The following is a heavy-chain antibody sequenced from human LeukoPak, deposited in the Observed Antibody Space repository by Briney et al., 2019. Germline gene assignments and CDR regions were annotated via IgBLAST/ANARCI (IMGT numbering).Heavy chain of an antibody. Sequence: GGSLRLSCTASGFTFISSWMSWVRQAPGKGLEWVANIRPDGSAIYYVDSVTGRFTISRDNAKNSLYLQMKSLRAEDTAVYYCSEGNYFDYWGQGTLVTVSS. V-gene: IGHV3-7*01. CDR3: SEGNYFDY. CDR1: GFTFISSW. D-gene: IGHD3-10*01. J-gene: IGHJ4*02. CDR2: IRPDGSAI.